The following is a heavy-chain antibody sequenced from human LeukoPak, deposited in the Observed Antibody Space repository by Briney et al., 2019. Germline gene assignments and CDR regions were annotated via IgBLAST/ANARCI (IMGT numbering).Heavy chain of an antibody. Sequence: TGGSLRLTCAASGFKFRSYTMHWVRQAPGKGLEWVSLFSGNGRTTYYADSVRGRFTISRDNSKNSVYLQLNSLRSEDTAVYYCVKGRDTMFFDSWGQGTLVTVSS. J-gene: IGHJ5*01. CDR3: VKGRDTMFFDS. CDR2: FSGNGRTT. D-gene: IGHD3-3*01. CDR1: GFKFRSYT. V-gene: IGHV3-43*01.